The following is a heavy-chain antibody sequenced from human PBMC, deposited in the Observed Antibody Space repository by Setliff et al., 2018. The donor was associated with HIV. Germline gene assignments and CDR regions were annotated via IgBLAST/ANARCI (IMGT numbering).Heavy chain of an antibody. CDR2: IYYSGST. CDR3: ARLGRGIAVAGTRIDS. D-gene: IGHD6-19*01. CDR1: GGSISSSSHY. V-gene: IGHV4-39*01. Sequence: SETLSLTCTVSGGSISSSSHYWGWIRQSPGKGLEWIGSIYYSGSTYYNSSLKSRVTIFVDTSKNQLSLKLRSVTAADTAVYYCARLGRGIAVAGTRIDSWGRGTLVTFSS. J-gene: IGHJ4*02.